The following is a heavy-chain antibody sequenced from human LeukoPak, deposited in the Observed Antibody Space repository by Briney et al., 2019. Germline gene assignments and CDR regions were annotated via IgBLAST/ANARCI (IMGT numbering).Heavy chain of an antibody. CDR2: ISSSSSTI. V-gene: IGHV3-48*01. Sequence: GGSLRLSCAASGFTFSSYSMNWVRQAPGKGLEWVSYISSSSSTIYYADSVKGRFTISRDNAKNSLYLQMNSLRAEDTAVYYCAGNRFSSHYMDVWGKGTTVTVSS. CDR3: AGNRFSSHYMDV. CDR1: GFTFSSYS. J-gene: IGHJ6*03. D-gene: IGHD2/OR15-2a*01.